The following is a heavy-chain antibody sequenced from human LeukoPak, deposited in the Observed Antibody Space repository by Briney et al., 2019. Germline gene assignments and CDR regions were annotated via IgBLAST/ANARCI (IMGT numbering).Heavy chain of an antibody. CDR3: ARGYYGSGSYYNPWWDY. CDR2: INAGNGNT. D-gene: IGHD3-10*01. Sequence: ASVKVSCKASGYTFTSYAMHWVRQAPGQSLEWMGWINAGNGNTKYSQEFQGRVTITRDTSASTAYMELSSLRSEDMAVYYCARGYYGSGSYYNPWWDYWGQGTLVTVSS. V-gene: IGHV1-3*03. CDR1: GYTFTSYA. J-gene: IGHJ4*02.